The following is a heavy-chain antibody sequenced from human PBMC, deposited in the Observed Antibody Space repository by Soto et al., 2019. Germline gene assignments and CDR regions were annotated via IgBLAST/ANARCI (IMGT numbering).Heavy chain of an antibody. CDR1: GFIFRTYG. J-gene: IGHJ3*02. CDR3: AKGPFIPVAGTPPGAFDM. D-gene: IGHD6-19*01. Sequence: QVQLVESGGNVVQPGRSLRLSCAASGFIFRTYGMHWVRQAPGKGLEWVAVISYSGNKKAYADSVKGRFAISRDNSNNTLYLQIDSLTAADTAVYYCAKGPFIPVAGTPPGAFDMWGQGTMVTVFS. V-gene: IGHV3-30*18. CDR2: ISYSGNKK.